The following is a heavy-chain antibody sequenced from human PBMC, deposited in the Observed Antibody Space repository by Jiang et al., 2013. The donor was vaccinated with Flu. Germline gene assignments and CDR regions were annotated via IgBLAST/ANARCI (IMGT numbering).Heavy chain of an antibody. CDR3: ARDRWNEWYFDL. V-gene: IGHV1-46*01. D-gene: IGHD1-1*01. Sequence: NPSGGSTSYAQKFQGRVTMTRDTSTSTVYMELSSLRSEDTAVYYCARDRWNEWYFDLWGRGTLVTVSS. J-gene: IGHJ2*01. CDR2: NPSGGST.